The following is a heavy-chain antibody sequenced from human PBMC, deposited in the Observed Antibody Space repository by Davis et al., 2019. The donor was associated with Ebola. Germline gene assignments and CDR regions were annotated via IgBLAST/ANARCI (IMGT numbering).Heavy chain of an antibody. D-gene: IGHD6-13*01. CDR2: IIPILGIA. V-gene: IGHV1-69*04. CDR3: ATVPGIPDY. J-gene: IGHJ4*02. Sequence: SVKVSCKASGYTFTSYAMHWVRQAPGQRLEWMGRIIPILGIANYAQKFQGRVTITADKSTSTAYMELSSLRSEDTAVYYCATVPGIPDYWGQGTLVTVSS. CDR1: GYTFTSYA.